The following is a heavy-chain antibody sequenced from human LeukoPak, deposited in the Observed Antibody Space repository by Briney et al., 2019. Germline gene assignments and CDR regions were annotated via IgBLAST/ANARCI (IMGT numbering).Heavy chain of an antibody. Sequence: GGSLRLSCAASGFTFSSSWIHWVRQAPGKGLVWVSRINKDGSVTDYAESVKGRFSISRDNAKNTLYLQMNSLRAEDTAVYYCARYGGSCFLGWFDPWGQGTLVTVSS. CDR1: GFTFSSSW. V-gene: IGHV3-74*01. CDR2: INKDGSVT. D-gene: IGHD2-15*01. CDR3: ARYGGSCFLGWFDP. J-gene: IGHJ5*02.